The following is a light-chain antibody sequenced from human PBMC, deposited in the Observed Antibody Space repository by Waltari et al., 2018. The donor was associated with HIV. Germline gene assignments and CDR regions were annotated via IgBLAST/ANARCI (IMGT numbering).Light chain of an antibody. CDR3: QQYNNWPPWT. V-gene: IGKV3-15*01. CDR1: QSVSSD. CDR2: NAS. J-gene: IGKJ1*01. Sequence: ELLMTQSPATLSVPPGERVTLSCRASQSVSSDLAWYRQKPGQAPRLLIYNASTRATGLPARFSGSGSGTEFTLTISSLQSEDFAFYYCQQYNNWPPWTFGQGTKVEIK.